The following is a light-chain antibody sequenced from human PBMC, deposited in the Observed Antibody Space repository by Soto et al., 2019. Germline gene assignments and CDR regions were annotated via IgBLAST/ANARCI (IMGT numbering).Light chain of an antibody. V-gene: IGLV4-69*01. CDR2: LNSDGSH. J-gene: IGLJ3*02. CDR3: QTWGTGTWV. Sequence: QSVLTQSPSASASLGASVKLTCTLSSGHSSYAIAWHQQQPEKGHWYLMKLNSDGSHSKGDGIPDRFSGSSSGAERYLTISRLQSEDEADYYCQTWGTGTWVFGGGTKVTVL. CDR1: SGHSSYA.